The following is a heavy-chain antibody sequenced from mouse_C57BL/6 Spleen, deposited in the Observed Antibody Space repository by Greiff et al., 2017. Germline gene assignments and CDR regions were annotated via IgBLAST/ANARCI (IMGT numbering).Heavy chain of an antibody. D-gene: IGHD1-1*01. J-gene: IGHJ1*03. V-gene: IGHV1-69*01. CDR2: IDPSDSYT. Sequence: QVQLKQPGAELVMPGASVKLSCKASGYTFTSYWMHWVKQRPGQGLEWIGEIDPSDSYTNYNQKFKGKSTLTVDKSSSTAYMQLSSLTSEDSAVYYCARKTTVVAKGYWYFDVWGTGTTVTVSS. CDR1: GYTFTSYW. CDR3: ARKTTVVAKGYWYFDV.